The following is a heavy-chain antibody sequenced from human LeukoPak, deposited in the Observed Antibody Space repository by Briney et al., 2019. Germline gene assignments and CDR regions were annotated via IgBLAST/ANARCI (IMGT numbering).Heavy chain of an antibody. D-gene: IGHD2-15*01. Sequence: PGGSLRLSCAASGFTFSSYSMNWVRQAPGKGLEWVSSISSSSSYIYYADSVKGRFTISRDNAKNSLYLQMNGLRAEDTAVYYCARELYCSGGSCYSNDAFDIWGQGTMVTVSS. CDR3: ARELYCSGGSCYSNDAFDI. CDR1: GFTFSSYS. CDR2: ISSSSSYI. J-gene: IGHJ3*02. V-gene: IGHV3-21*01.